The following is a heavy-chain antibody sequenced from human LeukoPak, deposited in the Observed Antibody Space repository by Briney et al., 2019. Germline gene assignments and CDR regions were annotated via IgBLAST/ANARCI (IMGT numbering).Heavy chain of an antibody. CDR2: ISSSSSTI. D-gene: IGHD2-21*01. Sequence: PGGSLRLSCVASGFTFSSYSMNWVRQAPGKGLEWVSYISSSSSTIYYADSVKGRFTISRDNAKNSLYLQMNSLRAEDTAVYYCARDEALWSYYYGMDVWGQGTTVTVSS. V-gene: IGHV3-48*01. J-gene: IGHJ6*02. CDR1: GFTFSSYS. CDR3: ARDEALWSYYYGMDV.